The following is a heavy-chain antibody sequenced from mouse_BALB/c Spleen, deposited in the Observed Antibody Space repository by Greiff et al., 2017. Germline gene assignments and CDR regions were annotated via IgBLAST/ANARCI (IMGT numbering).Heavy chain of an antibody. V-gene: IGHV5-4*02. D-gene: IGHD4-1*01. CDR1: GFTFSDYY. CDR2: ISDGGSYT. J-gene: IGHJ4*01. CDR3: ARDTLGREAMDY. Sequence: EVQLVESGGGLVKPGGSLKLSCAASGFTFSDYYMYWVRQTPEKRLEWVATISDGGSYTYYPDSVKGRFTISRDNAKNNLYLQMSSLKSEDTAMYYCARDTLGREAMDYWGQGTSVTVSS.